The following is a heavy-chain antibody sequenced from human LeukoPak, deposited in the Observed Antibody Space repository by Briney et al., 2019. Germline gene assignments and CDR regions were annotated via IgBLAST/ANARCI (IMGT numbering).Heavy chain of an antibody. CDR1: GFTFSSYS. J-gene: IGHJ4*02. Sequence: PGGSLRFSCAASGFTFSSYSMNWVRQAPGKGLEWVSYISSSSSTIYYADSVKGRFTVSRDNSKNTLYLQMNSLRAEDTAVYYCAKEDYYESSGTPDNWGQGTLVTVSS. D-gene: IGHD3-22*01. V-gene: IGHV3-48*04. CDR2: ISSSSSTI. CDR3: AKEDYYESSGTPDN.